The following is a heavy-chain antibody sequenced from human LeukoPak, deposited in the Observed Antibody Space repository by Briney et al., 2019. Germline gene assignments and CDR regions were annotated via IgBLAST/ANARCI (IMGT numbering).Heavy chain of an antibody. J-gene: IGHJ6*03. V-gene: IGHV3-9*01. CDR1: GFTFDDYA. Sequence: PGRSLRLSCAASGFTFDDYAMHWVRQAPGKGLEWVSGISWNSGSIGYADSVKGRFTISRDNAKNSLYLQMNSLRAEDTALYYCAKGAAAGPPLYYYYMDVWGKGTTVTISS. CDR3: AKGAAAGPPLYYYYMDV. CDR2: ISWNSGSI. D-gene: IGHD6-13*01.